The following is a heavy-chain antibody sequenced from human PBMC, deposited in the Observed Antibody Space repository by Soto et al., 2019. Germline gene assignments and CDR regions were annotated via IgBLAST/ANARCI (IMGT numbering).Heavy chain of an antibody. CDR3: AIVGSKSFYSATDV. Sequence: QLPESGPGLVTPSETLSLTCTVSGASISSFCWTWIRQPPGQGLELIGYICTGGTTTYNPSLQSRGTMSADTSKTQFSPKLTSVTAADTAVYFCAIVGSKSFYSATDVWGQGTTVTVSS. V-gene: IGHV4-59*01. J-gene: IGHJ6*02. CDR2: ICTGGTT. D-gene: IGHD4-4*01. CDR1: GASISSFC.